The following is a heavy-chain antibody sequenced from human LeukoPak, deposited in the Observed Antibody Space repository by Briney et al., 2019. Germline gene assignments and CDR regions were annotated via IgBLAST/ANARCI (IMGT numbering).Heavy chain of an antibody. J-gene: IGHJ4*02. CDR3: TGYYDFWSGYYEYYFDY. CDR2: IRSKAYGGTT. Sequence: GGSLRLSCTASGFTFGDYAMSWFRQAPGKGLEWAGFIRSKAYGGTTEYAASVKGRFTISRDDSKSIAYLQMNSLKTEDTAVYYCTGYYDFWSGYYEYYFDYWGQGTLVTVSS. D-gene: IGHD3-3*01. V-gene: IGHV3-49*03. CDR1: GFTFGDYA.